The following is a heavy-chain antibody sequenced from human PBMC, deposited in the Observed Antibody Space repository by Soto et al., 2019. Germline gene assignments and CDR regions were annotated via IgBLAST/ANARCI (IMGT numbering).Heavy chain of an antibody. J-gene: IGHJ6*02. CDR1: GYTFTGYY. D-gene: IGHD6-6*01. CDR2: INPNSGGT. CDR3: ARGGQLVLPYYYYGMDV. Sequence: SVKVSCKASGYTFTGYYMHWVREAPVQGLEWMGWINPNSGGTNYAQKFQGRVTMTRDTSISTAYMELSRLRSDDTAVYYCARGGQLVLPYYYYGMDVWGQGTTVTVSS. V-gene: IGHV1-2*02.